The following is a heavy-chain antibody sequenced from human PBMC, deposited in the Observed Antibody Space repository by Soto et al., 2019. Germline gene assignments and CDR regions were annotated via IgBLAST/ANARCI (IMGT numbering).Heavy chain of an antibody. D-gene: IGHD3-22*01. V-gene: IGHV1-18*01. J-gene: IGHJ4*02. CDR1: GYTFTSYG. Sequence: ASVKVSCKASGYTFTSYGISWVRQAPGQGLEWMGWISAYNGNTNYAQKLQGRVTMTTDTSTSTAYMELRSLRSDDTAVYYCATAGQYYYDSSGSPSDYWGQGTLVTVSS. CDR3: ATAGQYYYDSSGSPSDY. CDR2: ISAYNGNT.